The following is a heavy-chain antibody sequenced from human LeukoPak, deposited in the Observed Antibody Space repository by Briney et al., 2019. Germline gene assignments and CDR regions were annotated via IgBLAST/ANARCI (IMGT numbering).Heavy chain of an antibody. CDR2: IRYDGSNK. J-gene: IGHJ4*02. CDR3: ASIYWGY. V-gene: IGHV3-30*02. D-gene: IGHD5-12*01. CDR1: GFTFSSYG. Sequence: GGSLRLPCAASGFTFSSYGIHWVRQAPGKGLEWVAFIRYDGSNKHYADSVKGRFTISRDNSKNTLYLQMNSLRAEDTAVYYCASIYWGYWGQGTLVTVSS.